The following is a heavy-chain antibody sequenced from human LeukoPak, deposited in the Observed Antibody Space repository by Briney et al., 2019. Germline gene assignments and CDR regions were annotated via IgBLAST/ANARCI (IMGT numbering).Heavy chain of an antibody. V-gene: IGHV3-30*02. D-gene: IGHD5-18*01. CDR1: GFTFSSYG. J-gene: IGHJ4*02. CDR3: ARGLRGYSYGSDY. CDR2: IRSDGTTK. Sequence: GGSLRLSCAASGFTFSSYGMHWVRQAPGKGLGWVAFIRSDGTTKYYADSVKGRFTISRDNSKNTLSLQLNSLRAEDTAVYYCARGLRGYSYGSDYWGQGTLVTVSS.